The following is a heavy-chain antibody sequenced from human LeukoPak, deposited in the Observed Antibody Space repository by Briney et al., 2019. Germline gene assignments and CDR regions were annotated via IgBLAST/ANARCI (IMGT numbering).Heavy chain of an antibody. V-gene: IGHV3-30*18. CDR2: ISYDGTNK. Sequence: GRSLRLSCAASGFTFSNYDMHWVRQAPGKGLEWVAVISYDGTNKYYADSVKGRFTISRDNSKSTLYVQMNNLRAEDTAVYYCAKEDAFVYWGQGTLVTVSS. J-gene: IGHJ4*02. CDR1: GFTFSNYD. D-gene: IGHD2/OR15-2a*01. CDR3: AKEDAFVY.